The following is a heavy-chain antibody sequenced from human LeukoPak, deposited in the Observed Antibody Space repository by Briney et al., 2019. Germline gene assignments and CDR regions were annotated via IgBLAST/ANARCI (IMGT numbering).Heavy chain of an antibody. J-gene: IGHJ4*02. V-gene: IGHV3-74*01. Sequence: PGGSLRLSCTASGFTFSNYWMHWVRQAPGKGLVWVSRINTDGSSTSYEDSVKGRFTISRDNAKNTLYLQMNSLRAEDTAVYYCARRRYYYDSRGYYYDDYWGQGALVTVSS. CDR2: INTDGSST. D-gene: IGHD3-22*01. CDR3: ARRRYYYDSRGYYYDDY. CDR1: GFTFSNYW.